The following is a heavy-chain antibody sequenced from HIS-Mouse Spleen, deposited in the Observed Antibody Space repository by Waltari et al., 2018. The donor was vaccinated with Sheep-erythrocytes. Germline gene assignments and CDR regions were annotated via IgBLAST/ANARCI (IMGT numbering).Heavy chain of an antibody. Sequence: EVQPVQSGAEVKKPGGSLKISCMGSGSSLTSYRISCGRQWPQKGLGWMGIIYPGDSDTRYSPSFQGQVTISADKSISTAYLQWSSLKASDTAMYYCARHLWPHSSSWRDAFDIWGQGTMVTVSS. D-gene: IGHD6-13*01. J-gene: IGHJ3*02. V-gene: IGHV5-51*01. CDR1: GSSLTSYR. CDR3: ARHLWPHSSSWRDAFDI. CDR2: IYPGDSDT.